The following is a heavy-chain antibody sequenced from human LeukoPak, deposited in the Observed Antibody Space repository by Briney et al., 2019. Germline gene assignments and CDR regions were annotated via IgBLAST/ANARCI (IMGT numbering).Heavy chain of an antibody. V-gene: IGHV3-23*01. J-gene: IGHJ6*04. CDR2: IGGRGGSA. CDR3: ASASCIGGTCYVDYYYNVAV. Sequence: GGSLRLSCAASGFTFSSYGMGWVRQAPGKGLEWVSSIGGRGGSAYYADSVKGRFTISRDNSKNTLYLQMNSLRAEDTAVYYCASASCIGGTCYVDYYYNVAVWGKGTAVTISS. D-gene: IGHD2-15*01. CDR1: GFTFSSYG.